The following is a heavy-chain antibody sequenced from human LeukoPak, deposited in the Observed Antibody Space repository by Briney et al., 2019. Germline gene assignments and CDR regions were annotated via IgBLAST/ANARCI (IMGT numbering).Heavy chain of an antibody. D-gene: IGHD3-22*01. J-gene: IGHJ4*02. CDR3: ARGPMIITYFDY. V-gene: IGHV4-34*01. CDR2: INHSGST. CDR1: GGSFSGYY. Sequence: NPSETLSLTCAVYGGSFSGYYWSWIRQPPGKGLEWIGEINHSGSTNYNPSLKSRVTISVDTSKNQFSLKLSSVTAADTAVYYCARGPMIITYFDYWGQGTLVTVSS.